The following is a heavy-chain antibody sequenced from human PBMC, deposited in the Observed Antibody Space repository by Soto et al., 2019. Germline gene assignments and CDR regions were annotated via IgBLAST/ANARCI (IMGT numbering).Heavy chain of an antibody. CDR2: IYYSGST. Sequence: XGTLSLTCTVSGGSVSSGSYYWSWIRQPPGKGLEWIGYIYYSGSTNYNPSLKSRVTISVDTSKNQFSLKLSSVTAADTAVYYCARDKQRWLQPEHWFDPCGQGTLVTVSS. CDR1: GGSVSSGSYY. V-gene: IGHV4-61*01. D-gene: IGHD5-12*01. J-gene: IGHJ5*02. CDR3: ARDKQRWLQPEHWFDP.